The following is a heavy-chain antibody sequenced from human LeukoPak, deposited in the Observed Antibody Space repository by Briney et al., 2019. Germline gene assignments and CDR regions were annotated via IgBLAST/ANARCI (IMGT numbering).Heavy chain of an antibody. J-gene: IGHJ4*02. CDR2: ISGSGGST. Sequence: GGSLRLSCAASGFTFSSYAMSWVRQAPGKGLEWVSAISGSGGSTYYADSVKGRFTISRDNAQNSLSLQLNSLRAEDTAVYYCARLREITFGGVIGIDYWGQGTLVTVSS. CDR3: ARLREITFGGVIGIDY. V-gene: IGHV3-23*01. D-gene: IGHD3-16*02. CDR1: GFTFSSYA.